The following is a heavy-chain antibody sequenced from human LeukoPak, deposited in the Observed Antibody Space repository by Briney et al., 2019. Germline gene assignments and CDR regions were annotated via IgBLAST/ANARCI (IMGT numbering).Heavy chain of an antibody. V-gene: IGHV1-18*01. D-gene: IGHD3-10*01. Sequence: EASVKVSCKASGYTFTNYDISWVRQAPGQGLEWMGWISAYNGNTNYAQKLQGRVTMTTDTSTSTAYMEPRSLRSDDTAVYYCARVDMVRGVITGGVHWGQGTLVTVSS. CDR3: ARVDMVRGVITGGVH. CDR2: ISAYNGNT. J-gene: IGHJ4*02. CDR1: GYTFTNYD.